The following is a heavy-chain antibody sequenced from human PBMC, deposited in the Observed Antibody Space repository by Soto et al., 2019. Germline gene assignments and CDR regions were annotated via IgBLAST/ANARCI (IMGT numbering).Heavy chain of an antibody. J-gene: IGHJ4*02. D-gene: IGHD3-10*01. CDR2: ISGSGGST. Sequence: EVQLLESWGGLVQPGGSLRLSCAAPGFTFSSYAMSWVRQAPGKGLEWVSAISGSGGSTYYADSVKGRFTITRDNSKNTLYLQMNSLRAEDTAVYYCAKDRVAYYGSGSYSHGYWGQGTLVTVSS. CDR3: AKDRVAYYGSGSYSHGY. V-gene: IGHV3-23*01. CDR1: GFTFSSYA.